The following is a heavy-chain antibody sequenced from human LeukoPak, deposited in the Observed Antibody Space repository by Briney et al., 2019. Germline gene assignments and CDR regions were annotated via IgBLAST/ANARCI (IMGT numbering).Heavy chain of an antibody. V-gene: IGHV1-8*03. Sequence: ASVKVSCKASGYTFTSYDINWVRQATGQGLEWMGWMNPNSGNTGYAQKFQGRVTITRNTSISTAYMELSSLRSEDTAVYYCARAWSSWYYCYYYMDVWGKGTTVTVSS. CDR2: MNPNSGNT. CDR3: ARAWSSWYYCYYYMDV. J-gene: IGHJ6*03. CDR1: GYTFTSYD. D-gene: IGHD6-13*01.